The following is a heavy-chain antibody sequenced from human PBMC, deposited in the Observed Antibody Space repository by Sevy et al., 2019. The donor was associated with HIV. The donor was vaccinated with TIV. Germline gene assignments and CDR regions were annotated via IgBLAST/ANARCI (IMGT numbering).Heavy chain of an antibody. J-gene: IGHJ4*02. Sequence: SETLSLTCTVSGDSISSDDYYWSWIRQPPGQGVEWVGHIYHNGDTYYNPSLKSRVTISVDTSKNQFSLKVTSSTVADTAMYFCTRAPLAQRQEYWCQGILVTVSS. D-gene: IGHD3-3*02. V-gene: IGHV4-30-4*01. CDR2: IYHNGDT. CDR3: TRAPLAQRQEY. CDR1: GDSISSDDYY.